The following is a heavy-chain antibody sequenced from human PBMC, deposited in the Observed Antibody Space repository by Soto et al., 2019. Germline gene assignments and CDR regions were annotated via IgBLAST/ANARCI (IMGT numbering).Heavy chain of an antibody. D-gene: IGHD3-16*01. V-gene: IGHV3-21*04. Sequence: VRLSCAASGFTFSRYGMSWVRQAPGKGLEWVSAISSTTNYIYYGDSMKGRFTISRDNAKNSLYLEMNSLRAEDTALYYCAKKEEYDYVWGKSPLDWGQGTLVTVSS. CDR3: AKKEEYDYVWGKSPLD. CDR2: ISSTTNYI. J-gene: IGHJ4*03. CDR1: GFTFSRYG.